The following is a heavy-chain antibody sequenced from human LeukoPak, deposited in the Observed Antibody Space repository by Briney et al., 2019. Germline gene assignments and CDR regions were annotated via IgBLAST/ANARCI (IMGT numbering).Heavy chain of an antibody. V-gene: IGHV3-23*01. CDR1: GFTFGSYA. J-gene: IGHJ4*02. Sequence: GGSLRLSCAASGFTFGSYAMSWVRQAPGKGLEWVSAISGSGGSTYYADSVKGRLTISRDNSKNTLYLQMNSLRAEDTAVYYCANGFWSGYLDYWGQGTLVTVSS. CDR2: ISGSGGST. D-gene: IGHD3-3*01. CDR3: ANGFWSGYLDY.